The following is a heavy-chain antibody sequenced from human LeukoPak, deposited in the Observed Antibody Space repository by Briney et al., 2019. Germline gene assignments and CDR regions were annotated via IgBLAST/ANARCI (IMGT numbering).Heavy chain of an antibody. V-gene: IGHV3-53*01. CDR3: ARATIRGFDY. D-gene: IGHD5-12*01. Sequence: GGSLRLSCAASGITFSSYGMSWVRQAPGKGLEWVSVIYSGGSTYYADSVKGRFTISRDNSKNTLYLQMNSLRAEDTAVYYCARATIRGFDYWGQGTLVTVSS. CDR2: IYSGGST. CDR1: GITFSSYG. J-gene: IGHJ4*02.